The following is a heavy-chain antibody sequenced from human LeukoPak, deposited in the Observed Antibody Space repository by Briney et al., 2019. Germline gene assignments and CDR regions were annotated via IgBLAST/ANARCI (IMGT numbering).Heavy chain of an antibody. V-gene: IGHV4-61*02. D-gene: IGHD6-13*01. CDR3: ARDFGSSPDYYYYMDV. J-gene: IGHJ6*03. CDR1: GGSISSANYY. CDR2: IYTTGNT. Sequence: PSETLSLTCTVSGGSISSANYYWNWIWQPAGKGLEWIGRIYTTGNTNYNPSLKSRVTISVNTSQNQFSLQLSSVTAADTAVYYCARDFGSSPDYYYYMDVWGKGTTVTVSS.